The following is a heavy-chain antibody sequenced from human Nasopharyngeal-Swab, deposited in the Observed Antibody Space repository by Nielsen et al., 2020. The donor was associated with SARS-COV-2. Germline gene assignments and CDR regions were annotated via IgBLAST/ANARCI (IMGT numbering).Heavy chain of an antibody. CDR2: ISSSGSTI. CDR1: GFTFSYYY. D-gene: IGHD3-3*01. J-gene: IGHJ6*02. V-gene: IGHV3-11*01. CDR3: ARDASTRDFWSGYYSSEDYYYYGMDV. Sequence: GGSLRLSCAASGFTFSYYYMSWIRQAPGKGLEWVSYISSSGSTISYADSVKGRFTISRDNAKNSLYLQMNSLRAEDTAVYYCARDASTRDFWSGYYSSEDYYYYGMDVWGQGTTVTVSS.